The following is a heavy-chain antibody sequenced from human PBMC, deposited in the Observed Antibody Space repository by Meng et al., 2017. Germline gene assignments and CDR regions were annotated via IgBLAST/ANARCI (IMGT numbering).Heavy chain of an antibody. CDR2: ISYDGSNK. CDR3: VQLKSRTRRGGDAFDI. J-gene: IGHJ3*02. D-gene: IGHD2-2*01. Sequence: GESLKISCAASGFTFSNYAMHWVRQAPGKGLGWVAVISYDGSNKYYEDSVKGRFTISRDNSKNTLYLQMNSLRGEDTAVYYCVQLKSRTRRGGDAFDIWGQGTVVTVSS. CDR1: GFTFSNYA. V-gene: IGHV3-30*04.